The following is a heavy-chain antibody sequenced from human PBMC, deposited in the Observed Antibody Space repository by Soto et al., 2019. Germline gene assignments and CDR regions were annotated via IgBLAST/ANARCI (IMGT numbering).Heavy chain of an antibody. V-gene: IGHV5-51*01. Sequence: PGESLKISCKGSGFSFTTYWIAWVRQMPGKGLEWMGIIYPGDSKTTYSPSFQGQVTISADKSISTAYLQWSSLKASDTAVYYCAIEKVGATSIHVFDIWGQGTMVTVSS. CDR3: AIEKVGATSIHVFDI. J-gene: IGHJ3*02. D-gene: IGHD1-26*01. CDR2: IYPGDSKT. CDR1: GFSFTTYW.